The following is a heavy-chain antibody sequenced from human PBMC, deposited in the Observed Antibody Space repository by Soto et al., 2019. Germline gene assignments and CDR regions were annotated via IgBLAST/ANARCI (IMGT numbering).Heavy chain of an antibody. V-gene: IGHV3-30*18. J-gene: IGHJ1*01. D-gene: IGHD1-26*01. CDR3: AKGAGWELLH. CDR2: ISYDGSNK. CDR1: GFTFSSYG. Sequence: QVQLVESGGGVVQPGRSLRLSCAASGFTFSSYGMHWVRQAPGKGREWVAVISYDGSNKYYADSVKGRFTISRDNSKNTVYVHMNRLRAEDTAVDDCAKGAGWELLHWGQGTLVTVSS.